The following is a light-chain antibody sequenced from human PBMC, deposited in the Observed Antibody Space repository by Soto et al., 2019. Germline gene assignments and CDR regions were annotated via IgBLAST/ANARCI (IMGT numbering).Light chain of an antibody. CDR2: WAS. V-gene: IGKV4-1*01. CDR1: QCVLYSSNNKNY. CDR3: QQYYSTPQT. Sequence: DIVMAQSPDSLAVSLGERATINCKSSQCVLYSSNNKNYLAWYQQKLGQPPKLLIYWASTRESGVPDRFSGSGSGTDFTLTISSLQAEDVAVYYCQQYYSTPQTFGQGTKVEIK. J-gene: IGKJ1*01.